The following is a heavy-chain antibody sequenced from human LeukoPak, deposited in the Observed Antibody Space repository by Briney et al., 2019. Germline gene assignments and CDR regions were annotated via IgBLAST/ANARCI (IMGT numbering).Heavy chain of an antibody. CDR3: ARGRGLGVVSPYFDY. Sequence: PGGSLRLSCAASGFTFSSYAMGWVRQAPGKGLEWVSAISGSGGSTFYADSVKGRFPISRDNSKNTLYLQMNNLRAEDTAVYYCARGRGLGVVSPYFDYWGQGTLVTVSS. J-gene: IGHJ4*02. CDR2: ISGSGGST. V-gene: IGHV3-23*01. CDR1: GFTFSSYA. D-gene: IGHD3-3*01.